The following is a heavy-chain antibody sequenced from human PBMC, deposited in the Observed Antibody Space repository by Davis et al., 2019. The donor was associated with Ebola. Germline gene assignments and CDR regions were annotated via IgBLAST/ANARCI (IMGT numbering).Heavy chain of an antibody. CDR2: VGLSADT. V-gene: IGHV3-23*01. CDR1: GFIFSRYV. J-gene: IGHJ3*01. D-gene: IGHD6-19*01. Sequence: GGSLRLSCAASGFIFSRYVMSWVRQAPGQGLEWVSTVGLSADTYYADYVKGRFTISRDNSKNTLYLQMNSLRVEDTAIYYCAKDTSNVWFDVWGPGTMVTVSS. CDR3: AKDTSNVWFDV.